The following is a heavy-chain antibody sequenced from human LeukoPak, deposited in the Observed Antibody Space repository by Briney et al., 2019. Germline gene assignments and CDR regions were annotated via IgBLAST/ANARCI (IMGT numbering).Heavy chain of an antibody. J-gene: IGHJ6*03. CDR3: ARGKEEQLRPELGYYYYYMDV. CDR2: IFNTGST. V-gene: IGHV4-61*02. CDR1: GDSIGRGSYY. Sequence: SETLSLTCAVSGDSIGRGSYYWGWIRQPAGKAPEWIGRIFNTGSTNYNPSLKSRVTISVDTSKNQFSLKLSSVTAADTAVYYCARGKEEQLRPELGYYYYYMDVWGKGTTVTVSS. D-gene: IGHD6-6*01.